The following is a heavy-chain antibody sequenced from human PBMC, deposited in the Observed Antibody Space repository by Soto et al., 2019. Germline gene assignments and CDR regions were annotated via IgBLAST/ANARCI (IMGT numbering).Heavy chain of an antibody. V-gene: IGHV1-24*01. D-gene: IGHD3-22*01. CDR3: ARLSSGYYLNWFDP. J-gene: IGHJ5*02. CDR2: FDPEDGET. CDR1: GYTLTELS. Sequence: GASVKVSCKVSGYTLTELSMHWVRQAPGKGLEWMGGFDPEDGETIYARKFQGRVTMTEDTSTDTAYMELSSLRSEDTAVYYCARLSSGYYLNWFDPWGQGTLVTVSS.